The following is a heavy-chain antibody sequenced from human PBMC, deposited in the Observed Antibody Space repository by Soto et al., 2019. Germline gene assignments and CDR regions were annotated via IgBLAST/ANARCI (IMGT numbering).Heavy chain of an antibody. V-gene: IGHV3-33*06. D-gene: IGHD6-19*01. CDR3: SKDSSQWLVLDD. Sequence: PGGSLRLSCAASGFTFSSYGMHWVRQAPGKGLEWVAVIWYDGSNKYYADSVKGRFTISRDNSKNTLYLQMNSLRAEDTAVYYWSKDSSQWLVLDDWGQGTLVTVSS. CDR2: IWYDGSNK. CDR1: GFTFSSYG. J-gene: IGHJ4*01.